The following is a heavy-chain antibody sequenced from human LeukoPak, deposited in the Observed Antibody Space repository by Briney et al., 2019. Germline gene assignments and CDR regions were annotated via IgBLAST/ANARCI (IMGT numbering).Heavy chain of an antibody. CDR1: GFTFSSYW. V-gene: IGHV3-7*01. CDR3: AGGRGWLVDY. CDR2: IKQDGTEK. Sequence: GGSLRLFCAASGFTFSSYWMNWVRQAPGKGLEWVANIKQDGTEKLYVDSVRGRFTISRDNAKNSLYLQMNSLRAEDTAVYFCAGGRGWLVDYWGQGTRVTVSS. J-gene: IGHJ4*02. D-gene: IGHD3-22*01.